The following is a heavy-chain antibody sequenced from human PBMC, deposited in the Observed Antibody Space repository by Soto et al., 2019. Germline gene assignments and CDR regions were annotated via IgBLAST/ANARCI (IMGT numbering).Heavy chain of an antibody. V-gene: IGHV4-59*08. CDR2: IYYSGST. Sequence: SETLSLTCTFSGGSISSYYWSWIRQPPGKGLEWIGYIYYSGSTNYNPSLKSRVTISVDTSKNQFFLKLSSVTAADTAVYYCARASRIAAAEYFQHWGQGTLVTVSS. CDR1: GGSISSYY. CDR3: ARASRIAAAEYFQH. D-gene: IGHD6-13*01. J-gene: IGHJ1*01.